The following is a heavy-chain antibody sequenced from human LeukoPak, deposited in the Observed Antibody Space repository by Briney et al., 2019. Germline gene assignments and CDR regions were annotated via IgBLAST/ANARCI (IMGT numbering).Heavy chain of an antibody. J-gene: IGHJ5*02. CDR2: SNPNWGGT. D-gene: IGHD2-15*01. V-gene: IGHV1-2*02. CDR1: GYTFTGYY. Sequence: GAVKVSCKASGYTFTGYYMHGVRQAPGQGLEGMGWSNPNWGGTNYAQKFQGRVTMTRDTSISTAYMELSRLRSDDTAVYYCASSRTGYCSGGSCYGWFDPWGQGTLVTVSS. CDR3: ASSRTGYCSGGSCYGWFDP.